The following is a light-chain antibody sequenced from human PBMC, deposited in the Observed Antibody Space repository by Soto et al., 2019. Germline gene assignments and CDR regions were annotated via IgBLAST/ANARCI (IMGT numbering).Light chain of an antibody. J-gene: IGKJ1*01. CDR1: QSISSW. CDR3: PQYNRYPRT. Sequence: DIQMTQSPSTLSASVGDRVTITCRASQSISSWLAWYQQKPGKAPKLLIYKASSLESGVPSRFSGSGSGTEFTLTISSLQPDDFATDSCPQYNRYPRTFGQGTKVEIK. V-gene: IGKV1-5*03. CDR2: KAS.